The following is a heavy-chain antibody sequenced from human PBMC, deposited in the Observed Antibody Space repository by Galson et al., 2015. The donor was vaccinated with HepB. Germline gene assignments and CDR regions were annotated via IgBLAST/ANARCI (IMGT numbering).Heavy chain of an antibody. J-gene: IGHJ4*02. CDR1: GYTFTAYP. Sequence: SVKVSCKGSGYTFTAYPIHWVRQAPGQGLEWMAWIDPNTGAPTYAQKFRGRVTVTRDTTVTTAYMELTGLGSDDAALYYCAREIAGAGLELAYWGQGTLVSVSS. CDR2: IDPNTGAP. CDR3: AREIAGAGLELAY. V-gene: IGHV1-2*02. D-gene: IGHD6-19*01.